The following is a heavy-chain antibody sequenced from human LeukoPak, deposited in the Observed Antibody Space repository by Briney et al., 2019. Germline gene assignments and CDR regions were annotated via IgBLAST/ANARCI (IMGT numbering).Heavy chain of an antibody. D-gene: IGHD6-13*01. CDR1: GFTFKTYW. CDR2: INQGGSEK. V-gene: IGHV3-7*01. CDR3: ARESPPGYSSSWYFGAFDI. Sequence: GGSLRLSCAASGFTFKTYWMNWVRQAPGKGLEWVASINQGGSEKSYVDSVKGRFTISRDNAKNLLHLQMNSLRAEDTAVYYCARESPPGYSSSWYFGAFDIWGQGTMVTVSS. J-gene: IGHJ3*02.